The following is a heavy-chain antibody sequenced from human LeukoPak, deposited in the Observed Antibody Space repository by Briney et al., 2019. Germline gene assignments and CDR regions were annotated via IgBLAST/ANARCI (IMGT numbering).Heavy chain of an antibody. CDR2: IWYDGSNK. Sequence: GGSLRLSCAASGFTVSNNYMSWVRQAPGKGLEWVAVIWYDGSNKYYADSVKGRFTISRDNSKNTLYLQMNSLRAEDTAVYYCATYTQGGGGYWGQGTLVTVSS. CDR3: ATYTQGGGGY. V-gene: IGHV3-33*08. CDR1: GFTVSNNY. D-gene: IGHD1-26*01. J-gene: IGHJ4*02.